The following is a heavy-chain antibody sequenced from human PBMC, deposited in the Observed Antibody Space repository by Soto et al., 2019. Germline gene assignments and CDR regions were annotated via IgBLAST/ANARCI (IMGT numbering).Heavy chain of an antibody. CDR1: EFTFSSYA. CDR2: ISGSGGST. V-gene: IGHV3-23*01. J-gene: IGHJ3*02. Sequence: EVQLLESGGGLVQPGGSLRLSCAGSEFTFSSYAMSWLRQAPGKGLEWVSAISGSGGSTYHADSVKGRFTISRDNFKNTLHLQMNSLRDEDTAVYYGAAADDAYAFDIWSQGTILTVCS. CDR3: AAADDAYAFDI. D-gene: IGHD6-25*01.